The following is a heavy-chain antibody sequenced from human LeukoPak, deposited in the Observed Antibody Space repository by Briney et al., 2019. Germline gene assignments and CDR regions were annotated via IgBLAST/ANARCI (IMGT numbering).Heavy chain of an antibody. CDR2: IYHSGST. CDR1: GYSISSGYY. J-gene: IGHJ3*02. CDR3: ARGSRLELGYGRAFDI. V-gene: IGHV4-38-2*02. D-gene: IGHD1-7*01. Sequence: SETLSLTCTVSGYSISSGYYWGWIRQPPGKGLEWIGSIYHSGSTYYNPSLKSRVTISVDTSKNQFSLKLSSVTAADTAVYYCARGSRLELGYGRAFDIWGQGTMVTVSS.